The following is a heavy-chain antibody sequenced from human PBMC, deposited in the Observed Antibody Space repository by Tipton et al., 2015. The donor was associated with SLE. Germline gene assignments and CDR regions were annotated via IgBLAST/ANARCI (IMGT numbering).Heavy chain of an antibody. CDR2: FYYIGST. D-gene: IGHD1-7*01. CDR1: GGSISSYY. CDR3: ARASDWNYGGSFGY. Sequence: TLSLTCTVSGGSISSYYWSWIRQPPGKGLEWIGYFYYIGSTNYNPSLKSRVTISVDRSKNQFSLKLSSVTAADTAVYYCARASDWNYGGSFGYWGQGTLVTVSS. V-gene: IGHV4-59*12. J-gene: IGHJ4*02.